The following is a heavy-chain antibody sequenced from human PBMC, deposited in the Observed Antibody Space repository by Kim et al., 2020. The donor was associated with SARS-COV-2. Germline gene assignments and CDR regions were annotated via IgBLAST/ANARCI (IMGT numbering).Heavy chain of an antibody. CDR2: IGTAGDT. J-gene: IGHJ6*02. V-gene: IGHV3-13*01. CDR3: ARGRIEYSSSTDYYYYGMDV. Sequence: GGSLRLSCAASGFTFSRYDMHWVRQATGKGLEWVSAIGTAGDTYYPGSVKGRFTISRENAKNSLYLQMNSLRAGDTAVYYCARGRIEYSSSTDYYYYGMDVWGQGTTVTVSS. D-gene: IGHD6-6*01. CDR1: GFTFSRYD.